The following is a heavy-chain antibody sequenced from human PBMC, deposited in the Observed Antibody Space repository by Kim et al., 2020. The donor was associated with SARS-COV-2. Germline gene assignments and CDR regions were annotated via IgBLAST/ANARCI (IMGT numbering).Heavy chain of an antibody. CDR1: GFTFSSYA. D-gene: IGHD3-9*01. V-gene: IGHV3-30-3*01. J-gene: IGHJ6*02. CDR3: ARDRKVLRYFDWLLSERDYYYGMDV. CDR2: ISYDGSNK. Sequence: GGSLRLSWAASGFTFSSYAMHWVRQAPGKGLEWVAVISYDGSNKYYADSVKVRFTIPRDNSKNTLYLQMNSLRAEDTAVYYCARDRKVLRYFDWLLSERDYYYGMDVWGQGTTVTVSS.